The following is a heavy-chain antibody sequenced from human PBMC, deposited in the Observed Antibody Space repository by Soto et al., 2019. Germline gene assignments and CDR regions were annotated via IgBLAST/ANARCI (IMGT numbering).Heavy chain of an antibody. Sequence: SDTLSLTCAVSGDSVSSSDFYWTWIRQPPGKPLEWIGYVYSTGTTNYSPSLKSRVDMSVDTSENQFSLKVRSVTAADAAVYFCARVSKLVAPIYGKSAYFYAMAVWGPGNTVTVS. CDR1: GDSVSSSDFY. D-gene: IGHD6-6*01. CDR3: ARVSKLVAPIYGKSAYFYAMAV. CDR2: VYSTGTT. V-gene: IGHV4-61*08. J-gene: IGHJ6*02.